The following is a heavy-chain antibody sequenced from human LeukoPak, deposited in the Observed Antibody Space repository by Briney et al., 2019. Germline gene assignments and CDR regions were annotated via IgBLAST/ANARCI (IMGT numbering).Heavy chain of an antibody. CDR3: ARALCQYCSSTSCPTAFDY. J-gene: IGHJ4*02. D-gene: IGHD2-2*01. Sequence: ASVKVSCKASGYTFTSYGISWVRQAPGQGLEWMGWISAYNGNTNYAQKLQGRVTMTTDTSTSTAYMELRSLRSDDTAVYYCARALCQYCSSTSCPTAFDYWGQGTLVTVSS. CDR1: GYTFTSYG. CDR2: ISAYNGNT. V-gene: IGHV1-18*04.